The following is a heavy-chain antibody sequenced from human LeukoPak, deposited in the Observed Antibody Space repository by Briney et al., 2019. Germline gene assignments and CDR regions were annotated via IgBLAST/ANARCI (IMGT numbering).Heavy chain of an antibody. V-gene: IGHV3-9*01. CDR2: ISWNSGSI. CDR1: GFTFSIYG. D-gene: IGHD3-10*01. J-gene: IGHJ4*02. CDR3: AKDGVWFGELLYPNFDY. Sequence: GGSLRLSCAASGFTFSIYGMHWVRQAPGKGLEWVAGISWNSGSIGYADSVKGRFTISRDNAKNSLYLQMNSLRAEDTALYYCAKDGVWFGELLYPNFDYWGQGTLVTVSS.